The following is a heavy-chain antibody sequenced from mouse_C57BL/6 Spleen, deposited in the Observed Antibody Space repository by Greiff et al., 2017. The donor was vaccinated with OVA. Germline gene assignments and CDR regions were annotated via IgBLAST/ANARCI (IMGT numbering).Heavy chain of an antibody. D-gene: IGHD1-1*01. CDR2: ISSGSSTI. V-gene: IGHV5-17*01. J-gene: IGHJ3*01. CDR3: ARGKYGSSFFAY. Sequence: EVQLVESGGGLVKPGGSLKLSCAASGFTFSDYGMHWVRQAPEKGLEWVAYISSGSSTIYSADTVKGRFTISRDNAKNTLFLQMTSLRSEDTAMYYCARGKYGSSFFAYWGQGTLVTVSA. CDR1: GFTFSDYG.